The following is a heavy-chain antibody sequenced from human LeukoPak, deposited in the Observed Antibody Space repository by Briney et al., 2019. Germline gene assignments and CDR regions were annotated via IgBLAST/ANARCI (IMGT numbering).Heavy chain of an antibody. Sequence: ASVKVSCKASGYTFTGYYMHWVRPAPGQGLEWMGWINPNSGGTNYAQKFQGRVTMTRDTSISTAYMELSRLRSDDTAVYYCARDLRFLEWLPRYYYGMDVWGQGTTVTVSS. V-gene: IGHV1-2*02. CDR2: INPNSGGT. CDR1: GYTFTGYY. J-gene: IGHJ6*02. D-gene: IGHD3-3*01. CDR3: ARDLRFLEWLPRYYYGMDV.